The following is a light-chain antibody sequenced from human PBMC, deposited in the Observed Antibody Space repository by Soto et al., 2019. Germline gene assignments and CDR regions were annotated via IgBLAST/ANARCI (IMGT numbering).Light chain of an antibody. CDR1: QGVDSD. CDR3: QQSYSTLVLT. Sequence: IQMTQSPSSLSASVGDSVTITCRASQGVDSDLSWYQQRPGKAPKLLIYGASTLHSGVPSRFSGRGSGTLFTLNITSLQPEDVATYYCQQSYSTLVLTFGGGTKVELK. V-gene: IGKV1-39*01. J-gene: IGKJ4*01. CDR2: GAS.